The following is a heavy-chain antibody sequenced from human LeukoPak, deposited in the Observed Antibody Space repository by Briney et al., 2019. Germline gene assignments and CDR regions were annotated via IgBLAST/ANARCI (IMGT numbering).Heavy chain of an antibody. CDR3: ENDKSYDSTVDADVFDN. CDR2: TYYGERS. J-gene: IGHJ3*02. D-gene: IGHD3-22*01. CDR1: GGSISGSY. Sequence: SETLSLTCTVSGGSISGSYWSWSRQPPGKALEWIAYTYYGERSNYNPSLKSRVTISVDTSKNKFSLKLSSVTAADTAVYYCENDKSYDSTVDADVFDNWGQGTMVTVSS. V-gene: IGHV4-59*01.